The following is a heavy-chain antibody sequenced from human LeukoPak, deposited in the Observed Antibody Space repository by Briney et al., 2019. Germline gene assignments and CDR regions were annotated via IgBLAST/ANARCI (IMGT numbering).Heavy chain of an antibody. CDR3: AKGTIATAVRSWFDP. CDR1: GFTFSSYA. D-gene: IGHD6-13*01. V-gene: IGHV3-23*01. J-gene: IGHJ5*02. Sequence: GGSLRLSCAASGFTFSSYAMNWVRQAPGKGLEWVSVISGSADSTYYADSVKGRFTISRDNSKNMVYLQMNSLRVDDTAVYYCAKGTIATAVRSWFDPWGQGTLVTVSS. CDR2: ISGSADST.